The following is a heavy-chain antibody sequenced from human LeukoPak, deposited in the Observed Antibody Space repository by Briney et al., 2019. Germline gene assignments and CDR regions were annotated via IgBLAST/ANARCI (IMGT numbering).Heavy chain of an antibody. D-gene: IGHD5-24*01. CDR2: IYYSGST. CDR3: ARVAAATTNPRFDY. Sequence: SETLSLTCTVSGGSISSGGYYWSWIRQPPGKGLEWIGYIYYSGSTYYNPSLKSRVTISVDTSKNQFSLELSSVTAADTAVYYCARVAAATTNPRFDYWGQGTLVTVSS. V-gene: IGHV4-31*03. J-gene: IGHJ4*02. CDR1: GGSISSGGYY.